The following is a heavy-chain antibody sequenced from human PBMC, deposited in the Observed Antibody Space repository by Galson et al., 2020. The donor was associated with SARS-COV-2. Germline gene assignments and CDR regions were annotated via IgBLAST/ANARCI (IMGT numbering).Heavy chain of an antibody. J-gene: IGHJ5*01. CDR2: ISYDGTTK. Sequence: LSLTCAASGFTFGSSAMNWVRQAPGKGLEWLAIISYDGTTKYNSESVKGRFTISRDISKNTLYLQMNSLRPEDTAVYYCARETDDHTSSWFDSWGQGTLVTVSS. CDR1: GFTFGSSA. D-gene: IGHD6-13*01. CDR3: ARETDDHTSSWFDS. V-gene: IGHV3-30*04.